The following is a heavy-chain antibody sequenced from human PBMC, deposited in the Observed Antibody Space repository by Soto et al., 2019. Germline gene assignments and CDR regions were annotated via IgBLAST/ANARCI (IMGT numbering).Heavy chain of an antibody. CDR3: STYYYGSGSYFGYYYGMDV. J-gene: IGHJ6*02. V-gene: IGHV4-39*01. D-gene: IGHD3-10*01. Sequence: QLQLQESGPGLVKPSETLSLTCTVSGGSISSSSYYWGWIRQPPGKGLEWIGSIYYSGSTYYNPSLTSRVTISVDTSKNQFSLRLSSVTAADTAVYYCSTYYYGSGSYFGYYYGMDVWGQGTTVTVSS. CDR2: IYYSGST. CDR1: GGSISSSSYY.